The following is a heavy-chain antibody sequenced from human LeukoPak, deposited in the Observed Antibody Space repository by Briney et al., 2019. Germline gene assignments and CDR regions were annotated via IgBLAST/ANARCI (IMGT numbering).Heavy chain of an antibody. CDR2: ISRSGTTM. Sequence: GGSLRLSCAASGFTFSNYEMNWVRQAPGKGLEWVSYISRSGTTMYYADSVKGRFTISRGNAKNSLYLQMISLRAEDTAVYYCARDGIAVALDAFDIWGQGTMVTVSS. D-gene: IGHD6-19*01. J-gene: IGHJ3*02. CDR3: ARDGIAVALDAFDI. V-gene: IGHV3-48*03. CDR1: GFTFSNYE.